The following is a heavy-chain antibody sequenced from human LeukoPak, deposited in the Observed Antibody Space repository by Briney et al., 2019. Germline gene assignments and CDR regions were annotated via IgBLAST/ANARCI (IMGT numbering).Heavy chain of an antibody. J-gene: IGHJ4*02. CDR3: AKGVAGTGFDY. V-gene: IGHV3-21*01. D-gene: IGHD6-19*01. Sequence: PGGSLRLSCAASGFTFSSYTMNWVRQARVRQAPGKGLEWVSSISSSSSYIYYADSVKGRFTISRDNAKNSLYLQMNSLRAEDTAVYYCAKGVAGTGFDYWGQGTLVTVSS. CDR2: ISSSSSYI. CDR1: GFTFSSYT.